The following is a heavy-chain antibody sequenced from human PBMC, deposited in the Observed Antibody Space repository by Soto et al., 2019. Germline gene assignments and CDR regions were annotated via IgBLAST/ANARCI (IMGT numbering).Heavy chain of an antibody. J-gene: IGHJ3*02. CDR3: ARMIYYDSSGLDAFDI. CDR1: CGSISSYY. CDR2: IYYSGST. Sequence: SETLSLTCTVSCGSISSYYWSWIRQPPGKGLEWIGYIYYSGSTNYNPSLKSRVTISVDTSKNQFSLKLSSVAAADTAVYYCARMIYYDSSGLDAFDIWGQGTMVTVSS. V-gene: IGHV4-59*01. D-gene: IGHD3-22*01.